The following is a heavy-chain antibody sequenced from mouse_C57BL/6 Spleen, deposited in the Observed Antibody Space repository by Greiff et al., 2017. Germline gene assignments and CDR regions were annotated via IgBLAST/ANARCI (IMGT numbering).Heavy chain of an antibody. CDR2: IDPNSGGT. Sequence: VKLMESGAELVKPGASVKLSCKASGYTFTSYWMHWVKQRPGRGLEWIGRIDPNSGGTKYNEKFKSKATLTVDKPSSTAYMQLSSLTSEDSAVYYCARRYGSSTGAMDYWGQGTSVTVSA. J-gene: IGHJ4*01. CDR1: GYTFTSYW. CDR3: ARRYGSSTGAMDY. D-gene: IGHD1-1*01. V-gene: IGHV1-72*01.